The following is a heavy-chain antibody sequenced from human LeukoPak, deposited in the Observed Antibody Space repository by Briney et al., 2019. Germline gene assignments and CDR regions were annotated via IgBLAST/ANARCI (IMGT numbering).Heavy chain of an antibody. CDR2: INHSGST. CDR3: ARETYSSGWYRGTDY. V-gene: IGHV4-34*01. J-gene: IGHJ4*02. Sequence: PSETLSLTCTVSGGSISSYYWSWIRQPPGKGLEWIGEINHSGSTNYNPSLKSRVTISVDTSKNQFSLKLSSVTAADTAVYYCARETYSSGWYRGTDYWGQGTLVTVSS. D-gene: IGHD6-19*01. CDR1: GGSISSYY.